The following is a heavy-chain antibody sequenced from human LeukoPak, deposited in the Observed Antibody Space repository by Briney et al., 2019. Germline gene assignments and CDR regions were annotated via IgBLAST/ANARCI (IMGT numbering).Heavy chain of an antibody. CDR1: GFTFSSYA. CDR2: ISYDGSNK. D-gene: IGHD6-19*01. J-gene: IGHJ4*02. Sequence: GGSLRLSCAASGFTFSSYAMHWVRQAPGKGLEWVAVISYDGSNKYYADSVKGRFTISRDNSKNTLYLQMNSLRAEDTAVYYCARDKGYSGGWGEIGYWGQGTLVTVSS. CDR3: ARDKGYSGGWGEIGY. V-gene: IGHV3-30*04.